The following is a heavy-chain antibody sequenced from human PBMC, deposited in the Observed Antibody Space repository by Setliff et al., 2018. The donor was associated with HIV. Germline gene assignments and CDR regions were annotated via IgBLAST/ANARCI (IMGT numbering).Heavy chain of an antibody. D-gene: IGHD3-22*01. CDR3: ARLMKTYYYDTSGYYAPWGNFDH. J-gene: IGHJ4*02. V-gene: IGHV2-26*01. CDR2: IFSDDEK. Sequence: SGPTLVSPTETLTLTCTVSGFSLSNTRMGVSWIRQPPGKALEWLTHIFSDDEKSYSTSLKSRLTISKDTSKSQVVLTMTNLDPVDTATYYCARLMKTYYYDTSGYYAPWGNFDHWGQGTLVTVSS. CDR1: GFSLSNTRMG.